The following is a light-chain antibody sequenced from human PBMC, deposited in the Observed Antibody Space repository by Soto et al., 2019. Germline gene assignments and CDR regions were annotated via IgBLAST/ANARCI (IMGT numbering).Light chain of an antibody. CDR3: CSYTSSSTHG. CDR1: SSDVGGYNF. V-gene: IGLV2-14*03. CDR2: DVN. Sequence: QSALTQPASVSGSPGQSITISCTGTSSDVGGYNFVSWYQQHPGKVPKLMIFDVNRRPSGVSDRFSGSKSGNTASLTISGLQAEDAGDYYCCSYTSSSTHGFGSGTKLTVL. J-gene: IGLJ1*01.